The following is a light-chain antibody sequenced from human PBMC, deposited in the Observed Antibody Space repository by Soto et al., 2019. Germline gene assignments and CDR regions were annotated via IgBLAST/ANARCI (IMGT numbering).Light chain of an antibody. V-gene: IGKV3-15*01. CDR2: GAS. CDR3: QEYNNWPARYT. Sequence: EIEMTQSPATLSVSPGERATLSCRASQSVSSNLAWYQQKPGQAPRLLIYGASTRATGIPARFSGSGSGTEFTLTISSLQSEDFAVYYCQEYNNWPARYTFGQGTKLEIK. J-gene: IGKJ2*01. CDR1: QSVSSN.